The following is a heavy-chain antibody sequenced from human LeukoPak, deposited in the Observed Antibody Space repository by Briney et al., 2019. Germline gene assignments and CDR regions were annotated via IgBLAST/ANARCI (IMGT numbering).Heavy chain of an antibody. CDR2: ISYIVST. D-gene: IGHD4-17*01. V-gene: IGHV4-59*11. Sequence: SETLSLTCAVSDDSFSSHYWTWIRQPPGKGLEWIGYISYIVSTNYNPSLKSRVTISIDTSKNQFSLKLGSVTAADTAVYYCARDLVTVTKGFDIWGQGTMVSASS. J-gene: IGHJ3*02. CDR3: ARDLVTVTKGFDI. CDR1: DDSFSSHY.